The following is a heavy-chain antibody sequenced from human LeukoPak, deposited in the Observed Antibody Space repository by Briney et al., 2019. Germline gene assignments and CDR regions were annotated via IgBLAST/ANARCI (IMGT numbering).Heavy chain of an antibody. Sequence: GGSLRLSCAASGFTFSSYAMTWVRQAPGKGLEWVSAIGGSGRSTYYADSVKGRFTISRDNSKNTLYLQMNSLRAEDTAVYYCAKDPYDSSGYYQNYWGQGTLVTVSS. CDR1: GFTFSSYA. CDR2: IGGSGRST. V-gene: IGHV3-23*01. CDR3: AKDPYDSSGYYQNY. J-gene: IGHJ4*02. D-gene: IGHD3-22*01.